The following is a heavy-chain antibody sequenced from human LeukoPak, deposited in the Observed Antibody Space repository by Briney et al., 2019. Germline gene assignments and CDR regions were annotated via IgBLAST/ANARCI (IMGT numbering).Heavy chain of an antibody. J-gene: IGHJ4*02. CDR1: GGSNSSGGYS. Sequence: SETLSLTCAVSGGSNSSGGYSWSWIRQPPGKGLEWIGYIYHSGSTYYNPSLKSRVTISVDRSKNQFSLKLSSVTAADTAVYYCARARDYGDPIDYWGQGTLVTVSS. CDR3: ARARDYGDPIDY. CDR2: IYHSGST. D-gene: IGHD4-17*01. V-gene: IGHV4-30-2*01.